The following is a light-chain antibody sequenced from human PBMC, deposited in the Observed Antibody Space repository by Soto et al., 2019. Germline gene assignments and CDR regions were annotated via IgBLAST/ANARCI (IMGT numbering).Light chain of an antibody. J-gene: IGKJ1*01. CDR1: EKVASNY. CDR3: QQYAISPWT. Sequence: IVLTQSPGTLSLSPGERATLSCRASEKVASNYLAWYQQKPGQAPRLLIFDASSRATDIPDRVSGSGSGTDFTLIISRLEPEDFAVYHCQQYAISPWTFGQGNKVEVK. V-gene: IGKV3-20*01. CDR2: DAS.